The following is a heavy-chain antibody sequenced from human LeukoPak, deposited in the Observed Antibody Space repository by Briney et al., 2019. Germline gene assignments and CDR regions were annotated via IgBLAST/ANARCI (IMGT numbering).Heavy chain of an antibody. CDR1: GYTFTSYG. CDR2: ISAYNGNT. J-gene: IGHJ5*02. CDR3: ARDGRRYCSSTSCPPDP. Sequence: GASVKVSCKASGYTFTSYGINWVRQAPGQGLEWMGWISAYNGNTNYAQKLQGRVTMTTDTSTSTAYMELRSLRSDDTAVYYCARDGRRYCSSTSCPPDPWGQGTLVTVSS. D-gene: IGHD2-2*01. V-gene: IGHV1-18*01.